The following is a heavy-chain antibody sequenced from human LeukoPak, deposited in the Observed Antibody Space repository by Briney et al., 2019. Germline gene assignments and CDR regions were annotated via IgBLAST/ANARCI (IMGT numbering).Heavy chain of an antibody. Sequence: PGGSLRLSCAASGFALSTYWMHWVSQAPGKGLVWVSGIRGDAKTTDADSVKGRFTISRDNAKNTLHLQMNDLRAEYTAVYYCARDIESAFDYWGQGTLVTVSS. CDR1: GFALSTYW. CDR2: IRGDAKT. CDR3: ARDIESAFDY. J-gene: IGHJ4*01. V-gene: IGHV3-74*01. D-gene: IGHD2-15*01.